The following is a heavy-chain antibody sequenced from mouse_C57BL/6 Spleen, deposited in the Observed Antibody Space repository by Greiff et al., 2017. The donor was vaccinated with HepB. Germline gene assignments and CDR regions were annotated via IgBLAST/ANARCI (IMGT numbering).Heavy chain of an antibody. CDR2: ISSGGSYT. D-gene: IGHD2-3*01. V-gene: IGHV5-6*01. J-gene: IGHJ1*03. CDR1: GFTFSSYG. CDR3: ARQDGYYRYFDV. Sequence: EVKLVESGGDLVKPGGSLNLSCAASGFTFSSYGMSWVRQTPDKRLEWVATISSGGSYTYYPDSVKGRFTISRDNAKNTLYLQMSSLKSEDTAMYYYARQDGYYRYFDVWGTGTTVTVSS.